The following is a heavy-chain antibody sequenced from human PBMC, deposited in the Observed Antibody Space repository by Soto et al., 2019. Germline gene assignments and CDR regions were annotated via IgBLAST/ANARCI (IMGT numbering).Heavy chain of an antibody. Sequence: SETLSLTCTVSVGSFSSDNYYWSWIRQPPGEGLEWIGYIYYSGSTNYNPSLKSRVTISVDTSKNQFSLKLSSVTAADTAVYYCARGATFDYWGQGTLVTVSS. CDR1: VGSFSSDNYY. V-gene: IGHV4-61*01. J-gene: IGHJ4*02. CDR2: IYYSGST. CDR3: ARGATFDY. D-gene: IGHD2-15*01.